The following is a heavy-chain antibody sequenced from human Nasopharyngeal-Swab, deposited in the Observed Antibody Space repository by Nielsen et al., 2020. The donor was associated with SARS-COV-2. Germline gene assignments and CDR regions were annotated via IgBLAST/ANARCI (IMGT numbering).Heavy chain of an antibody. D-gene: IGHD2-2*01. CDR3: ARGRIVVVPAAIPTGAFDI. CDR1: GFTFSSYW. V-gene: IGHV3-7*01. Sequence: GVLKISCAASGFTFSSYWMSWVRQAPGKGLEWVANIKQDGSEKYYVDSVKGRFTISRDNAKNSLYLQMNSLRAEDTAVYYCARGRIVVVPAAIPTGAFDIWGQGTMVTVSS. J-gene: IGHJ3*02. CDR2: IKQDGSEK.